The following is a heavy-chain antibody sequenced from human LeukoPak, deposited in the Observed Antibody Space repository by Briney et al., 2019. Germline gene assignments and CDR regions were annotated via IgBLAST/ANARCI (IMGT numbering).Heavy chain of an antibody. J-gene: IGHJ4*02. CDR3: ARDGTYYYDSSGYDY. CDR1: GYTFTSYG. V-gene: IGHV1-18*01. CDR2: ISAYNGNT. Sequence: EASVKVSSKASGYTFTSYGISWVRQAPGQGLEWMGWISAYNGNTNYAQKLQGRVTMTTDTSTSTAYMELRSLRSDDTAVYYCARDGTYYYDSSGYDYWGQGTLVTVSS. D-gene: IGHD3-22*01.